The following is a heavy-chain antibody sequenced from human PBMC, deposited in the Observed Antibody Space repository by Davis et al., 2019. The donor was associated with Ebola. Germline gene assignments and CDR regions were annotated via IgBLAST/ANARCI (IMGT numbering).Heavy chain of an antibody. Sequence: PGGSLRLSCAASGFTVSSNYMSWVRQAPGKGLEWVSVIYSGGSTYYADSVKGRFTISRDNSKNTLYLQMNSLRAEDTAVYYCARAEPHYYYGAYYFDYWGQGTLVTVSS. J-gene: IGHJ4*02. CDR3: ARAEPHYYYGAYYFDY. V-gene: IGHV3-66*01. CDR1: GFTVSSNY. CDR2: IYSGGST. D-gene: IGHD3-22*01.